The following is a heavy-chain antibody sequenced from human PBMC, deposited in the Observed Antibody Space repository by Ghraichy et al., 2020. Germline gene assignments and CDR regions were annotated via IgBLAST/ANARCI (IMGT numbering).Heavy chain of an antibody. CDR2: ITSSSSFK. D-gene: IGHD4-23*01. Sequence: AGSLRLSCVGSGFTFGAYSMNWVRQSPGKRLEWISYITSSSSFKSYADSVKGRFTISRDNAQNSLSLQMSSLTDEDTAVYYCARGSTVVRFYYYDGMDVWGQGTTVTVSS. CDR3: ARGSTVVRFYYYDGMDV. J-gene: IGHJ6*02. V-gene: IGHV3-48*02. CDR1: GFTFGAYS.